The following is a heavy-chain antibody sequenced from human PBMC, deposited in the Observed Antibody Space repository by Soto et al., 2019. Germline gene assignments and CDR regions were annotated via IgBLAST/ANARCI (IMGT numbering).Heavy chain of an antibody. Sequence: QVQLVESGGGVVQPGRSLRLSCAASGFTFSSYGMHWVRQAPGKGLEWVAVISYDGSNKYYADSVKGRFTISRDNSKNTLYLQMNSLRAEDTAVYYCAKVRSLQSHYYYGMDVWGQGTTVTVSS. J-gene: IGHJ6*02. CDR1: GFTFSSYG. CDR3: AKVRSLQSHYYYGMDV. V-gene: IGHV3-30*18. D-gene: IGHD4-4*01. CDR2: ISYDGSNK.